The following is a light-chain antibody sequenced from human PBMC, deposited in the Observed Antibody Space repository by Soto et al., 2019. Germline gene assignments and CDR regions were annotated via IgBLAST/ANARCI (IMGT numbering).Light chain of an antibody. V-gene: IGLV4-69*01. J-gene: IGLJ2*01. CDR2: LNSDGSH. CDR3: QTWGTDTHVV. CDR1: SWHSSYA. Sequence: QPVLTQSPSASASLGASVKLTCTLSSWHSSYAIAWHQQQPEKGPRYLMKLNSDGSHTKGDGIPDRFSGSSSGAERYLTISSLQSEDEADYYCQTWGTDTHVVFGGGTKLTVL.